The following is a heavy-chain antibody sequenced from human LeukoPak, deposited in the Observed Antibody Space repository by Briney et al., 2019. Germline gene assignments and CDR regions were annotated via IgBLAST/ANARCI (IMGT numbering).Heavy chain of an antibody. CDR3: ATGDQAIFPQDLDY. CDR2: IIPILGIA. Sequence: GASVKVSCKASGGTFSSYAISWVRQAPGQGLEWMGRIIPILGIANYAQKFQGRVTMTEDTSTDTAYMELSSLRSEDTAVYYCATGDQAIFPQDLDYWGQGTLVTVSS. J-gene: IGHJ4*02. V-gene: IGHV1-69*04. CDR1: GGTFSSYA. D-gene: IGHD3-3*01.